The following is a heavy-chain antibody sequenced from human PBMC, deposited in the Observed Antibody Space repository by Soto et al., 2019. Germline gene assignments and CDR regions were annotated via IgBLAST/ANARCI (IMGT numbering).Heavy chain of an antibody. CDR2: IIPIFGTA. CDR1: GGTFSSYA. D-gene: IGHD3-3*01. V-gene: IGHV1-69*13. J-gene: IGHJ6*02. Sequence: SVKVSCKASGGTFSSYAISWVRQAPGQGLEWMGGIIPIFGTANYAQKFQGRVTITADESTSTAYMELSSLRSEDTAVYYCARDSRELTIFGVVINTPTYYYYGMDVWGQGTTVTVSS. CDR3: ARDSRELTIFGVVINTPTYYYYGMDV.